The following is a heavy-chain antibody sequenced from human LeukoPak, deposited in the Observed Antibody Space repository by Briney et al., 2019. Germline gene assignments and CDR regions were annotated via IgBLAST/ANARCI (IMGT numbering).Heavy chain of an antibody. D-gene: IGHD1-26*01. J-gene: IGHJ6*03. CDR1: GFTFSASP. CDR3: TTPSGSFGDYYYYYMDV. V-gene: IGHV3-73*01. CDR2: IRSKVNNYAT. Sequence: GGSLRLSCAASGFTFSASPIHWVRQTSGKGLEWVGRIRSKVNNYATAYAASVKGRFTISRDDSKNTAYLQMNSLKTEDTAVYYCTTPSGSFGDYYYYYMDVWGKGTTVTVSS.